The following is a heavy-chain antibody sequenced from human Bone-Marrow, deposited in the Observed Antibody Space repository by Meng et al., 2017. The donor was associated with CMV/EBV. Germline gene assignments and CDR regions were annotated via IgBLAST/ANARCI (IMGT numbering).Heavy chain of an antibody. J-gene: IGHJ5*02. CDR3: AREEIFGVVIEGNWFDP. Sequence: TFSSYAISWVRQAPGQGLEWMGWINPNSGGTNYAQKFQGRVTMTRDTSISTAYMELSRLRSDDTAVYYCAREEIFGVVIEGNWFDPWGQGTLVTVSS. D-gene: IGHD3-3*01. CDR2: INPNSGGT. CDR1: TFSSYA. V-gene: IGHV1-2*02.